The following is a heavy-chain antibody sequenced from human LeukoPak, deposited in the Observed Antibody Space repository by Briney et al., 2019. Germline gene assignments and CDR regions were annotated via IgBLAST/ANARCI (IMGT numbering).Heavy chain of an antibody. D-gene: IGHD3-10*01. J-gene: IGHJ4*02. CDR1: GYRFTGYN. CDR3: ASLSPYYYGSGSDVDY. Sequence: ASVKVSCKASGYRFTGYNIDWVRQAPGQRPEWVGRINAENGDTKYSQKFQGRVTITRDTFASTSYMELSSLRSEDTAVYYCASLSPYYYGSGSDVDYWGQGTLVTVSS. CDR2: INAENGDT. V-gene: IGHV1-3*01.